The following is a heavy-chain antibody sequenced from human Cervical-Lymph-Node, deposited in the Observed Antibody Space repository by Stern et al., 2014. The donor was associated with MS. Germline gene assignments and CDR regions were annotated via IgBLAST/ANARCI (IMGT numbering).Heavy chain of an antibody. Sequence: EMQLVESGGGLVKPGGSLRLSCAASGFTFSSYSMNWVRQAPGKGLEWVSSISSSSRYIYYADSVKGRFTISRDNAKNSLYLQMNSLRAEDTAVYYCARDQGGKYYDSSGYYSDAFDIWGQGTMVTVSS. CDR1: GFTFSSYS. CDR3: ARDQGGKYYDSSGYYSDAFDI. J-gene: IGHJ3*02. D-gene: IGHD3-22*01. V-gene: IGHV3-21*01. CDR2: ISSSSRYI.